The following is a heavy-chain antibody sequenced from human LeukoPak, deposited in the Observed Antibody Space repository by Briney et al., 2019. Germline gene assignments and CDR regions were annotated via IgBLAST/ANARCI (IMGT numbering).Heavy chain of an antibody. V-gene: IGHV4-39*01. CDR2: IYYSGTT. D-gene: IGHD3-22*01. CDR3: AGGRWHYSDSTGYYLDI. J-gene: IGHJ3*02. CDR1: GGSIRSTSYY. Sequence: SETLSLTFTVSGGSIRSTSYYWGWIRQPPGKGLEWIGNIYYSGTTQYKPSLKSRVTISVDTYKNQLSLKLTSVTAADTAVYYCAGGRWHYSDSTGYYLDIWGQGTMVTVSS.